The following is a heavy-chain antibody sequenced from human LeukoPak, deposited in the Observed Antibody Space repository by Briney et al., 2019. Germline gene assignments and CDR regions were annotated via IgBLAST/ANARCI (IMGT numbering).Heavy chain of an antibody. CDR2: INHSGST. V-gene: IGHV4-34*01. CDR3: ARAFPYYDFWSGYRTNWFDP. J-gene: IGHJ5*02. Sequence: SETLSLTCAVYGGSFSGDYWSWIRQPPGKGLEWIGEINHSGSTNYNPSLKSRVTISVDTSKNQFSLKLSSVTAADTAVYYCARAFPYYDFWSGYRTNWFDPWGQGTLVTVSS. D-gene: IGHD3-3*01. CDR1: GGSFSGDY.